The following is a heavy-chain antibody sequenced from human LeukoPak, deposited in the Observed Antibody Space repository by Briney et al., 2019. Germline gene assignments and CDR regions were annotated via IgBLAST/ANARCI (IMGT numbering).Heavy chain of an antibody. CDR3: ARDHRLPAAPGCYYYGMDV. CDR1: GGSISSYY. V-gene: IGHV4-59*01. J-gene: IGHJ6*02. D-gene: IGHD2-2*01. CDR2: IYYSGST. Sequence: PSETLSLTCTVSGGSISSYYWSWIRQPPGKGLEWIGYIYYSGSTNYNPSLKSRVTISVDTSKNQFSLKLSSVTAADTAVYYCARDHRLPAAPGCYYYGMDVWGQGTTVTVSS.